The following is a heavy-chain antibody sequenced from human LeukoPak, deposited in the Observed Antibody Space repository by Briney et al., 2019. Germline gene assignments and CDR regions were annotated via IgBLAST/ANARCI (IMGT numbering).Heavy chain of an antibody. V-gene: IGHV3-48*03. CDR3: AREGYSYDIDY. J-gene: IGHJ4*02. D-gene: IGHD5-18*01. CDR2: ISSSGSTI. Sequence: GGSLRLSCAASGFTFSSYEMNWVRQAPGKGLEWVPYISSSGSTIYYADSVKGRFTISRDNAKNSLYLQMNSLRAEDTAVYYCAREGYSYDIDYWGQGTLVTVSS. CDR1: GFTFSSYE.